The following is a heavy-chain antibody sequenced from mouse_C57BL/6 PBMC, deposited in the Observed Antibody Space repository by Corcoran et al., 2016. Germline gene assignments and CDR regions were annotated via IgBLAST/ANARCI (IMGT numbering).Heavy chain of an antibody. D-gene: IGHD2-12*01. CDR2: INTYSGVP. J-gene: IGHJ2*01. CDR1: GYTFTTYG. Sequence: QIQLVQSGPELKKPGETVKISCKASGYTFTTYGMSWVKQAPGKGLKWMGWINTYSGVPTYADDFKGRFAFSLETSARTAYLQINNLKNEDTSTYFCARTHSFDYWGQGITLTVSS. V-gene: IGHV9-3*01. CDR3: ARTHSFDY.